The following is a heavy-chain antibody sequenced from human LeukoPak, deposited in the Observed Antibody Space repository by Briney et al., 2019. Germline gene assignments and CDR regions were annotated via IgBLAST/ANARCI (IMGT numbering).Heavy chain of an antibody. D-gene: IGHD3-3*02. J-gene: IGHJ3*02. CDR2: ISYDGSNK. Sequence: GGSLRLSCAASGFTFSSYAMHWVRQAPGKGLEWVAVISYDGSNKYYADSVKGRFTISRDNSKNTLYLQMNSLRAEDTAVYYCEGGRISHAFDIWGQGTMVTVSS. CDR3: EGGRISHAFDI. CDR1: GFTFSSYA. V-gene: IGHV3-30-3*01.